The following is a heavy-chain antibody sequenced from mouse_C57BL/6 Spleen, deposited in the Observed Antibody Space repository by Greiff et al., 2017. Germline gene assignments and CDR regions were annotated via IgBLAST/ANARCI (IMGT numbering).Heavy chain of an antibody. V-gene: IGHV14-1*01. CDR2: IYPEDGDT. D-gene: IGHD1-1*01. Sequence: EVQLQQSGAELVRPGASVKLSCTASGFNIKDYYMHWVKQRPEQGLEWIGRIYPEDGDTDYAAKFQGKATMTADTSSNTAYLQLSSLTSEDTAVYYCTTSIATEDYWGQGTTLTVSS. CDR1: GFNIKDYY. CDR3: TTSIATEDY. J-gene: IGHJ2*01.